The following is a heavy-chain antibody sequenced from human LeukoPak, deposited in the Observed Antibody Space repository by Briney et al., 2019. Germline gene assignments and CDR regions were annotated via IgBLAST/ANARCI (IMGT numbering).Heavy chain of an antibody. CDR1: GFTFSSYA. V-gene: IGHV3-23*01. CDR2: ISGSGVAT. J-gene: IGHJ4*02. D-gene: IGHD2-8*02. CDR3: ARLVVSATEN. Sequence: GGSLRLSCAASGFTFSSYAMSWVRQAPGKGLEWVSAISGSGVATYYADSVKGRFTISRDNSKNTLYLQMNSLRAGDTAVYYCARLVVSATENWGQGTLVTVSS.